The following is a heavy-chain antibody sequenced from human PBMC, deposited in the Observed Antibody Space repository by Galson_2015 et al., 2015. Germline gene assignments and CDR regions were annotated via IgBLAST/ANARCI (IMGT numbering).Heavy chain of an antibody. Sequence: SLRLSCAASGITVNNYAMSWVRQTPGKGPEWVSAISGSGTSRYYADSVRGRLTISRDNSKNTLFLQMDSLRAGDTGCYYCATLFPRVAGHGGVWGLGTLVTVAS. CDR1: GITVNNYA. J-gene: IGHJ1*01. V-gene: IGHV3-23*01. D-gene: IGHD6-19*01. CDR2: ISGSGTSR. CDR3: ATLFPRVAGHGGV.